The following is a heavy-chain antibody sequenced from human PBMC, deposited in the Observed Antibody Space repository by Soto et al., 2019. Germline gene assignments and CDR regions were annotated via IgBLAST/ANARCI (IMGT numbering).Heavy chain of an antibody. CDR1: GGSISSNSYY. D-gene: IGHD3-3*01. CDR2: IYYSGST. Sequence: SETLSLTCTVSGGSISSNSYYWGWIRQPPGKGLEWIGSIYYSGSTYYNPSLKSRVTISVDTSKNQFSLKLSSVTAADTAVYYCATHVLRFLEWLAPGEKDAFDIWGQGTMVTVSS. J-gene: IGHJ3*02. CDR3: ATHVLRFLEWLAPGEKDAFDI. V-gene: IGHV4-39*01.